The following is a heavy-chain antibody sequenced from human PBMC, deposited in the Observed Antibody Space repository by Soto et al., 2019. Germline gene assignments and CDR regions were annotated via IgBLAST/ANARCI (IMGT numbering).Heavy chain of an antibody. J-gene: IGHJ4*02. CDR3: ARDREPDGIWTFDS. CDR1: GFTLDKYT. CDR2: SFSSGGT. V-gene: IGHV3-53*01. D-gene: IGHD3-9*01. Sequence: LRPSCAAFGFTLDKYTMGWVRQAPGKGLEWVAESFSSGGTQYADSVKGRFTISRDNSRNMVFLQMNGLRVEDTALYYCARDREPDGIWTFDSWGQGALVTVSS.